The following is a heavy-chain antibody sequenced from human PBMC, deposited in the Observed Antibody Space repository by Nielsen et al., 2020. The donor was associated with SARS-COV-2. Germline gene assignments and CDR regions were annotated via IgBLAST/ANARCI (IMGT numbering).Heavy chain of an antibody. CDR2: FYYSGTT. Sequence: SETLSLTCTVSGGSISSYYWSWVRQPPGKRLEWIGYFYYSGTTNFNPSLKSRVSMSVDTSKNQFSLKLMSVTAADTAVYYCASIRSFDYLWGIFPNWGPGTLGTVSS. V-gene: IGHV4-59*08. D-gene: IGHD3-16*01. J-gene: IGHJ4*02. CDR3: ASIRSFDYLWGIFPN. CDR1: GGSISSYY.